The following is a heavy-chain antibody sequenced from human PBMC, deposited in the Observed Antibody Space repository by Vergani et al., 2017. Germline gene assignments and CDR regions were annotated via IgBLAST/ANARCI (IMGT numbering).Heavy chain of an antibody. V-gene: IGHV1-69*02. CDR2: IIPILGIA. Sequence: QVQLVHSGAEVKKPGSSVKVSCKASGGTFSSYTISWVRQAPGQGLEWMGGIIPILGIANYAHKFQGRITITADKSTSTAYMDLSTLRSEDTAVYYCARGFSGYAQVDYWGQGTLVTVSS. D-gene: IGHD5-12*01. CDR3: ARGFSGYAQVDY. J-gene: IGHJ4*02. CDR1: GGTFSSYT.